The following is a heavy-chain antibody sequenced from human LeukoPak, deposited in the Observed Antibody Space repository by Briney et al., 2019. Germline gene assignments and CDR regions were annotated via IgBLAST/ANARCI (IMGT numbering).Heavy chain of an antibody. CDR2: INPDGSST. CDR3: ARDLAYGGNWFDP. V-gene: IGHV3-74*01. CDR1: GFTFSSYA. D-gene: IGHD4-23*01. Sequence: PGGSLRLSCAASGFTFSSYAMSWVRQAPGKGLVWVSRINPDGSSTTYADSVKGRFTISRDNAENTLYLQMNSLRAEDTAVYYCARDLAYGGNWFDPWGQGTLVTVSS. J-gene: IGHJ5*02.